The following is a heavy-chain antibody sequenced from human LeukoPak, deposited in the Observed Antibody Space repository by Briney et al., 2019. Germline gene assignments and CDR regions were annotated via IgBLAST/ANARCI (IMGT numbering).Heavy chain of an antibody. CDR3: ARRLFYSSGWYTWDY. V-gene: IGHV5-51*01. Sequence: GESLQISCQGSGYSFTSYWIGWVRQMPGKGLEWMGTIYPGDSDTRYSPSFQGQVTISADKSISTAYLQWSSLKASDTAMDYCARRLFYSSGWYTWDYWGQGTRVTVSS. J-gene: IGHJ4*02. CDR2: IYPGDSDT. CDR1: GYSFTSYW. D-gene: IGHD6-13*01.